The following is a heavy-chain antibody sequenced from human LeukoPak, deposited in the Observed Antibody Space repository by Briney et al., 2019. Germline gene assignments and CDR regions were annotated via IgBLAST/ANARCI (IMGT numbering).Heavy chain of an antibody. D-gene: IGHD6-19*01. Sequence: PSETLSHTCNVSGDSINTYFWNWIRQPPGKGLEWLGYISHSGSTNYNPSLKSRLTMSVDMSKNQFSLRLTSATAADTAVYFCAKSGWLRRAFFQDWGQGILVTVSS. J-gene: IGHJ1*01. CDR2: ISHSGST. V-gene: IGHV4-59*01. CDR1: GDSINTYF. CDR3: AKSGWLRRAFFQD.